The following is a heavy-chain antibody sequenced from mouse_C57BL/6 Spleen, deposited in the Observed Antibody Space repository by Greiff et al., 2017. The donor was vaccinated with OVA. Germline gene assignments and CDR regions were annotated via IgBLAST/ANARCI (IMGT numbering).Heavy chain of an antibody. CDR1: GYTFTSYW. V-gene: IGHV1-69*01. Sequence: QVQLQQPGAELVMPGASVKLSCKASGYTFTSYWMHWVKQRPGQGLEWIGEIDPSDSYTNYNQKFKGKSTLTVDKSSSTAYMQLSSLTSEDSAVYYCARGPMSPWCAYWGQGTLVTVSA. J-gene: IGHJ3*01. CDR2: IDPSDSYT. CDR3: ARGPMSPWCAY.